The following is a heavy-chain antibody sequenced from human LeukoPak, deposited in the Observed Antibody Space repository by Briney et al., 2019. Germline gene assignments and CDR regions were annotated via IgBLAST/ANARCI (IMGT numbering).Heavy chain of an antibody. CDR1: GYTFTDFG. D-gene: IGHD5-18*01. CDR3: VRDLGVDTSMIFFDF. CDR2: ISAYNGNT. V-gene: IGHV1-18*01. J-gene: IGHJ4*02. Sequence: ASVKVSCKAPGYTFTDFGVSWVRQAPGQGLEWMGWISAYNGNTNYVQKFQGRVTMTTDISTSTAYMELRSLRSDDTAVFYCVRDLGVDTSMIFFDFWGQGTRVTVSS.